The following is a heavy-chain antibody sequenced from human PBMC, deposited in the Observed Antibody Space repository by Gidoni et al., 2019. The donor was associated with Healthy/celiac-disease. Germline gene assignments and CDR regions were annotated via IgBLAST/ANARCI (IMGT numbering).Heavy chain of an antibody. J-gene: IGHJ3*02. Sequence: QAPGQGLEWMGWISAYNGNTNYAQKLQGRVTMTTDTSTSKAYLELRSLRADDTAVYYCARAQYDYVWGSYRYTGMTPFDIWGRGTMVTVSS. V-gene: IGHV1-18*01. CDR2: ISAYNGNT. D-gene: IGHD3-16*02. CDR3: ARAQYDYVWGSYRYTGMTPFDI.